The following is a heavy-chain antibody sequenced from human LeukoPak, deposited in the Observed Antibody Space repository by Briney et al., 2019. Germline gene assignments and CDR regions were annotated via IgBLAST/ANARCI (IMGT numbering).Heavy chain of an antibody. Sequence: SVKVSCKASGGTFSSYAISWVRQAPGQGLEWMGRIIPILGIANYAQKFQGRVTITADKSTSTAYMELSSLRSEDTAVCYCARARGSWDAFDIWGQGTMVTVSS. CDR1: GGTFSSYA. J-gene: IGHJ3*02. D-gene: IGHD3-16*01. V-gene: IGHV1-69*04. CDR3: ARARGSWDAFDI. CDR2: IIPILGIA.